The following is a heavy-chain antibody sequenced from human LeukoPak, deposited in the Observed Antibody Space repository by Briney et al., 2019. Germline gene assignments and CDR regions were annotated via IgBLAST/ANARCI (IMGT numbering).Heavy chain of an antibody. CDR1: GGSISSYY. D-gene: IGHD6-19*01. Sequence: SETLSLTCTVSGGSISSYYWSWIRHPAGKGREWIGRIYTSGSTNFNASLKSRVTMSVDTSKNQFSLKLSSVTAADTAVYYCARDDLPGGSGWYEWGQGTLVTVSS. V-gene: IGHV4-4*07. CDR2: IYTSGST. J-gene: IGHJ4*02. CDR3: ARDDLPGGSGWYE.